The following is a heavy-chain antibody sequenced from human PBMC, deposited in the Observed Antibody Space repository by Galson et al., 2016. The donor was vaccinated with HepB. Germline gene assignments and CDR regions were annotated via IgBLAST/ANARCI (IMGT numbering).Heavy chain of an antibody. D-gene: IGHD5-18*01. CDR3: TTSSTRGYTYGPSAY. J-gene: IGHJ4*02. V-gene: IGHV3-15*01. CDR2: IKSYTDGGTT. CDR1: GFTFSHAW. Sequence: SLRLSCAASGFTFSHAWMNWVRQAPGKGLEWVGRIKSYTDGGTTEYAAPMKGRFTFSRDESNNRLYLQMNSLKTEDTAVYYCTTSSTRGYTYGPSAYWGRGTLVAVSS.